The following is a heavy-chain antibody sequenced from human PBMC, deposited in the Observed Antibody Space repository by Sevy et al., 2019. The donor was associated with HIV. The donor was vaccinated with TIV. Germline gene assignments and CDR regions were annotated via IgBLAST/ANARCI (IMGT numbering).Heavy chain of an antibody. V-gene: IGHV1-69*13. CDR1: GGTFSSYA. Sequence: ASVKVSCKASGGTFSSYAISWVRQAPGQGLEWMGRIIPIFGTANYAQKFQGRVTITADESTSTAYMELSSLRSEDTAVYYWARVEAYCGGDCYSNAFDIWGQGTMVTVSS. D-gene: IGHD2-21*02. CDR3: ARVEAYCGGDCYSNAFDI. CDR2: IIPIFGTA. J-gene: IGHJ3*02.